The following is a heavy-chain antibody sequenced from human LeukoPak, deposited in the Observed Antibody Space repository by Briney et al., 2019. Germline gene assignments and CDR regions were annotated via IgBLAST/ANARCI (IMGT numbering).Heavy chain of an antibody. CDR2: ISGDGVIT. J-gene: IGHJ4*02. CDR3: AKESGKFDY. Sequence: PGGSLRLSCVASGLPIADFAMHWVRQAPGKGLEWVSLISGDGVITFYADSVKGRFSISRDNSKNSLYLEMNSLRTEDAAMYYCAKESGKFDYWGQGTLVAVSS. CDR1: GLPIADFA. V-gene: IGHV3-43*02.